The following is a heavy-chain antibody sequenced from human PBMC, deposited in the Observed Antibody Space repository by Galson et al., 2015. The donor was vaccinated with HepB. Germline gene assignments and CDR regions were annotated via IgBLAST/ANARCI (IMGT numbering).Heavy chain of an antibody. D-gene: IGHD3-10*01. CDR1: GGSISSHY. CDR2: IYYSGST. J-gene: IGHJ6*02. CDR3: ARALSSVVRGVIYGMDV. Sequence: ETLSLTCTVSGGSISSHYWSWIRQPPGKGLEWIGYIYYSGSTNYNPSLKSRVTISVDTSKNQFSLKLSSVTAADTAVYYCARALSSVVRGVIYGMDVWGQGTTVSVSS. V-gene: IGHV4-59*11.